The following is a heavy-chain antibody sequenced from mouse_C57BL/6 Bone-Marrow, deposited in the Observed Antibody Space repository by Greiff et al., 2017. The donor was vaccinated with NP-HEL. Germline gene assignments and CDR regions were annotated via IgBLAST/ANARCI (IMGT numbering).Heavy chain of an antibody. V-gene: IGHV5-6*01. D-gene: IGHD2-13*01. CDR1: GFTFSSYG. J-gene: IGHJ2*01. CDR3: ARVTLDY. CDR2: ISSGGSYT. Sequence: EVKLMESGGDLAKPGGSLKLSCAASGFTFSSYGMSWVRQTPDKRLEWVATISSGGSYTYYPDSVKGRFTISRDNAKNTLYLQMSSLKSEDTAMYYCARVTLDYWGQGTTLTVSS.